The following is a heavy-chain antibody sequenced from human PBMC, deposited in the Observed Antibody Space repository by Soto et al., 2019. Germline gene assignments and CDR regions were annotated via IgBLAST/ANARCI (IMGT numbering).Heavy chain of an antibody. CDR3: ATFRDGYPFDY. J-gene: IGHJ4*02. V-gene: IGHV4-31*11. D-gene: IGHD5-12*01. CDR2: ISYRGST. CDR1: GASISSGYDY. Sequence: SETLSLTCAVSGASISSGYDYWSWLRQHPGKGLEWIGYISYRGSTYYNPSLNSRVTISADTSKDQFSLELRSVTAEDTAVYYCATFRDGYPFDYWGQGTQVTVSS.